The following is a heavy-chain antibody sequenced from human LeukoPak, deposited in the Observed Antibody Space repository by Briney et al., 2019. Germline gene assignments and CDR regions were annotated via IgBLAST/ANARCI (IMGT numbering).Heavy chain of an antibody. CDR3: ARDSGPLIVGNGYYIHPRANYYYYYMDV. CDR2: ISSSSSYI. J-gene: IGHJ6*03. D-gene: IGHD3-3*01. Sequence: GGSLRLSCAASGFTFSSYSMNWVRQAPGKGLEWVSSISSSSSYIYYADSVKGRFTISRDNAKNSLYLQMNSLRAEDTAVYYCARDSGPLIVGNGYYIHPRANYYYYYMDVWGKGTTVTVSS. V-gene: IGHV3-21*01. CDR1: GFTFSSYS.